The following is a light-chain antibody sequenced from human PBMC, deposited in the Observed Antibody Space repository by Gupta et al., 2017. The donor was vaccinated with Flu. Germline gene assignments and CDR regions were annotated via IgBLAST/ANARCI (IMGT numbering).Light chain of an antibody. J-gene: IGLJ2*01. CDR1: VLPKQT. CDR3: QSSDSTGTSVV. Sequence: SSALTQPPSVSVSPGQTARTDCFGDVLPKQTVYWYQQKAGQAPVLIIYSDSERPAGIPERFSGSSSGTTATLTISGVQAEDEADYHCQSSDSTGTSVVFGGGTKLTVL. CDR2: SDS. V-gene: IGLV3-25*02.